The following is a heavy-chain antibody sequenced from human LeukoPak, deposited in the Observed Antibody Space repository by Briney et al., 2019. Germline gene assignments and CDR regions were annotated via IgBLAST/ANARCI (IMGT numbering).Heavy chain of an antibody. V-gene: IGHV1-46*01. J-gene: IGHJ5*02. CDR3: ARANMVRGVGSFFDRNWFDP. D-gene: IGHD3-10*01. CDR1: GYIFTSYF. CDR2: INPSGGST. Sequence: ASVKVSCKASGYIFTSYFMHWVRQAPGQGLEWMGLINPSGGSTRYAQKFQGRVTMTRDMSTSTVYMELSSLRSEDTAVYYCARANMVRGVGSFFDRNWFDPWGQGTLVTVSS.